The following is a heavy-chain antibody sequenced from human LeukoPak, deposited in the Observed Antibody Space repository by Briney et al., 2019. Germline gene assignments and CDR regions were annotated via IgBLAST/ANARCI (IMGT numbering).Heavy chain of an antibody. Sequence: SETLSLTCTVSGVSISSDTYYWHWIRQPAGKGLEWIGRISTSGTTNYNPSLKSRVTISVDTSKNQFSLKLYSMTAADTAVYYCAGSYCTGDRCYSLGWFDPWGQGTLVTVSS. V-gene: IGHV4-61*02. J-gene: IGHJ5*02. D-gene: IGHD2-15*01. CDR2: ISTSGTT. CDR3: AGSYCTGDRCYSLGWFDP. CDR1: GVSISSDTYY.